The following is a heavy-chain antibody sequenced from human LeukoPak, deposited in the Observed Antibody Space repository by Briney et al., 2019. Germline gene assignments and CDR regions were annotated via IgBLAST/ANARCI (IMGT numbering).Heavy chain of an antibody. CDR2: ISGSGGST. V-gene: IGHV3-23*01. D-gene: IGHD3-3*01. Sequence: GGSLRLSCAASGFTFSSYAMTWVRQAPGKGLEWVSTISGSGGSTYYADSVKGRFTISRDNSKNTLYLQMNSLRAEDTAVYYCTKGMDFGVVIHGFDYWGQGTLVTVSS. J-gene: IGHJ4*02. CDR3: TKGMDFGVVIHGFDY. CDR1: GFTFSSYA.